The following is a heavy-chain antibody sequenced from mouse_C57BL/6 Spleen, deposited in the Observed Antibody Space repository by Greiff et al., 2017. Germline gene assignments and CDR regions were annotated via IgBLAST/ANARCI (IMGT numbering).Heavy chain of an antibody. J-gene: IGHJ2*01. D-gene: IGHD4-1*01. CDR1: GYTFTSYW. CDR2: IDPSDSYT. V-gene: IGHV1-59*01. CDR3: ARSGNWFAY. Sequence: QVQLQQPGAELVRPGTSVKLSCKASGYTFTSYWMHWVKQRPGQGLEWIGVIDPSDSYTNYNQKFKGKATLTVDTSSSTAYMPLSSLTSEDSAVYYCARSGNWFAYWGQGTTLPVSS.